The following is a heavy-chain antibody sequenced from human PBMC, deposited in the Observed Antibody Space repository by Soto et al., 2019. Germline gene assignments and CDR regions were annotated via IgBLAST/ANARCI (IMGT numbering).Heavy chain of an antibody. CDR2: LYYSDNT. D-gene: IGHD3-16*01. J-gene: IGHJ4*02. CDR3: ARVGGVAARTFDY. CDR1: GGSISPFY. Sequence: PSETLSITCTVCGGSISPFYWSLVRQPPGKGLEWIGYLYYSDNTNYNPSLKSRVTISVDASKNQVSLRLTSVTAADTAVYYCARVGGVAARTFDYWGQGTVVTVSS. V-gene: IGHV4-59*01.